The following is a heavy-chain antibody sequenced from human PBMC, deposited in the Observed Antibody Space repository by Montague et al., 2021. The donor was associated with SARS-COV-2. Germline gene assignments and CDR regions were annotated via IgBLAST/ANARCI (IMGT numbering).Heavy chain of an antibody. CDR1: GFSLTTRGVG. CDR2: IYWDDAK. CDR3: AHKLYGINRRWFDP. J-gene: IGHJ5*02. D-gene: IGHD1-14*01. V-gene: IGHV2-5*02. Sequence: PPLVKPTQTLTLTCTFSGFSLTTRGVGVGWIRQPPGKALEWLALIYWDDAKHYSPSPKSRLTITKDTSKNQVVLTMTNMDPVDTATYYCAHKLYGINRRWFDPWGQGTLVTVSS.